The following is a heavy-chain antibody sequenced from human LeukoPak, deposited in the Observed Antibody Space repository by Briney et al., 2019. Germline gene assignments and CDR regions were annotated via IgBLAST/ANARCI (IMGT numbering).Heavy chain of an antibody. CDR1: GFTFSRYG. D-gene: IGHD5-12*01. CDR3: SKEGPSGYGAFDY. CDR2: IRSDGSDE. Sequence: PGGSLRLSCVASGFTFSRYGMHWVRQAPGKGLEWVAFIRSDGSDEYEDSVKGRFTISRDNSKSTLYLQMNSLRGEDTAIYYCSKEGPSGYGAFDYWGQGTLVTVSS. J-gene: IGHJ4*02. V-gene: IGHV3-30*02.